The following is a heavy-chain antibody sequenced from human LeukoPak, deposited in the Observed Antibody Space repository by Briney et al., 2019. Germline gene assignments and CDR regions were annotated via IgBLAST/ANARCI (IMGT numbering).Heavy chain of an antibody. J-gene: IGHJ4*02. CDR3: ARQYEYIIDY. V-gene: IGHV4-39*01. CDR2: IYYSGST. Sequence: SETLSLTCTVSGGSISSSSYYWGWIRQPPGKGLEWIGSIYYSGSTYYNPSLKSRVTISVDTSKNQFSLKLSSVTAADTAVYYCARQYEYIIDYWGQGTLVTVPS. D-gene: IGHD6-6*01. CDR1: GGSISSSSYY.